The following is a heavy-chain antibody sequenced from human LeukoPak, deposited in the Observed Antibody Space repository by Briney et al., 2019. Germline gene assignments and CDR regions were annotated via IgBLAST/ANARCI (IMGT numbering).Heavy chain of an antibody. Sequence: ASVKVSCKASGGTFSSYAISWVRQAPGQGLEWMGRIIPILGIANYAQKFQGRVTITADKSTSTAYMELSSLRSEDTAVYYCASPGDGYNSGGFYYYGMDVWGQGTTVTVSS. D-gene: IGHD5-24*01. J-gene: IGHJ6*02. CDR1: GGTFSSYA. V-gene: IGHV1-69*04. CDR3: ASPGDGYNSGGFYYYGMDV. CDR2: IIPILGIA.